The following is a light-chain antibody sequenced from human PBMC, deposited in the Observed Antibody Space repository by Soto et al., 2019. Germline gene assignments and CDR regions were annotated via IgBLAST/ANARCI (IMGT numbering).Light chain of an antibody. CDR3: SSYTSSSTVHVV. J-gene: IGLJ2*01. V-gene: IGLV2-14*01. Sequence: QSALTQPASVSGSPGQSITISCTGTSSDVGGYNYVSWYQQHPGKAPKLMISEVSNRPSGVSNRFSGSKSGNTASLTISGLQAEDEADYYCSSYTSSSTVHVVFGGGTKLTVL. CDR2: EVS. CDR1: SSDVGGYNY.